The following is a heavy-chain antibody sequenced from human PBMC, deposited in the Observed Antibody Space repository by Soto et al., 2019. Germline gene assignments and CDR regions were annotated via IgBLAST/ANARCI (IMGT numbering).Heavy chain of an antibody. CDR1: GGTFSSYA. Sequence: ASVKVSCKASGGTFSSYAMHWVRQAPGQRLEWMGWINAGNGNTKYSQKFQGRVTITRDTSASTAYMELSSLRSEDTAVYYCARASDSGSYSPPGYWGQGTLVTVSS. CDR3: ARASDSGSYSPPGY. V-gene: IGHV1-3*01. D-gene: IGHD3-10*01. J-gene: IGHJ4*02. CDR2: INAGNGNT.